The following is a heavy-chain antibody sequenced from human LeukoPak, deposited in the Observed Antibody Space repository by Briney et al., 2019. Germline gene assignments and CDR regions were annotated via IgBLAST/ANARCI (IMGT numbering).Heavy chain of an antibody. D-gene: IGHD3-22*01. Sequence: KPSETLSLTCAVSNYSISSGYYWGWIRQPPGKGLEWIGSIYYSGSTYYNPSLKSRVTISVDTSKNQFSLKLSSVTAADTAVYYCARPTGDSSGYYYKDYFDYWGQGTLVTVSS. V-gene: IGHV4-38-2*01. CDR1: NYSISSGYY. CDR3: ARPTGDSSGYYYKDYFDY. CDR2: IYYSGST. J-gene: IGHJ4*02.